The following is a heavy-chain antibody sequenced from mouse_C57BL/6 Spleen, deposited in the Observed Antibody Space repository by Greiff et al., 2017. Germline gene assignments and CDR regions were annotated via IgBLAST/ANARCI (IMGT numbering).Heavy chain of an antibody. D-gene: IGHD2-2*01. CDR3: ARGPGYVGGAGFAY. CDR2: ISYGGSN. V-gene: IGHV3-6*01. Sequence: EVKLQESGPGLVKPSQSLSLTCSVTGYSITSGYYWNWIRQFPGNKLEWMGYISYGGSNNYNPSLKNRISITRYTSKNQFFLKLNSVTTEDTATYYCARGPGYVGGAGFAYWGQGTLVTVSA. CDR1: GYSITSGYY. J-gene: IGHJ3*01.